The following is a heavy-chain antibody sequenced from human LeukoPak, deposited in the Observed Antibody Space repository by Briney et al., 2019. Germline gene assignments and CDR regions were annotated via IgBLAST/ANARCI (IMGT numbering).Heavy chain of an antibody. CDR2: IYTSGST. CDR3: AREASGSYYLYYMDV. Sequence: SETLSLTCTVSGGSISSGSHYWSWIRQPAGKGLEWIGRIYTSGSTHYNPSLKSRVTISVDTSKNQFSLKLSSVTAADTAVYYCAREASGSYYLYYMDVWGKGTTVTVSS. D-gene: IGHD1-26*01. V-gene: IGHV4-61*02. CDR1: GGSISSGSHY. J-gene: IGHJ6*03.